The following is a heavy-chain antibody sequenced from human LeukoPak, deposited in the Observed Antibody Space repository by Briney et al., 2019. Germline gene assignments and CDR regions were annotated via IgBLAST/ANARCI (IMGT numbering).Heavy chain of an antibody. CDR1: GGSISSGSYY. CDR2: IYHSGST. CDR3: ARQAVAGLYDAFNI. V-gene: IGHV4-39*01. Sequence: SETLSLTCTVSGGSISSGSYYWGWIRQPPGKGLEWIGSIYHSGSTYYNPSLKSRVTISVDTSKNQFSLKLSSVTAADTALYYCARQAVAGLYDAFNIWGQGTMVTVSS. D-gene: IGHD6-19*01. J-gene: IGHJ3*02.